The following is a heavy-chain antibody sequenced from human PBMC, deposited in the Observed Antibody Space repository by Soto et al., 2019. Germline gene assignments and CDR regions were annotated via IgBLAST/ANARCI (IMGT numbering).Heavy chain of an antibody. V-gene: IGHV3-23*01. CDR1: GFTFSDYS. CDR3: TKRATAIPTPGNYFDS. D-gene: IGHD4-4*01. Sequence: GGSLRLSCAASGFTFSDYSMSWVRQTPEWGLEWVSSLTRDGTSYYADSVQGRFTVSRDNSKNTVSLQMHSLRAEDTALYYCTKRATAIPTPGNYFDSWGQGTLVTVSS. CDR2: LTRDGTS. J-gene: IGHJ4*02.